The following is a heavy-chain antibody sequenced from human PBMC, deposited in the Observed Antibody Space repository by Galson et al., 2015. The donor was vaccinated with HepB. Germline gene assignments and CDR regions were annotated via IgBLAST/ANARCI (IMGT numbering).Heavy chain of an antibody. J-gene: IGHJ3*02. CDR3: ATDPRFRQQLAYDAFEI. CDR1: GYTFTGYY. CDR2: TNPNSGGT. D-gene: IGHD6-13*01. V-gene: IGHV1-2*04. Sequence: SVKVSCKASGYTFTGYYMHWVRQAPGQGLEWMGWTNPNSGGTNYAQKFQGWVTMTRDTSISTAYMELSRLRSDDTAVYYCATDPRFRQQLAYDAFEIWGQRTTVTVSS.